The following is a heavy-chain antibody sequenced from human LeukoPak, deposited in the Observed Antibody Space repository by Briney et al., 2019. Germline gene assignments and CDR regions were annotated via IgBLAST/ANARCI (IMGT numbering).Heavy chain of an antibody. Sequence: ASVKVSCKASGYTFTSYDINWVRQATGQGLEWMGWMNPNSGNTGYAQKFQGRVTITRNTSISTAYMELSSLRSEDTAVYYCARGDRETYYYDMRDAFDIWGQGTMVTVSS. CDR1: GYTFTSYD. CDR2: MNPNSGNT. J-gene: IGHJ3*02. D-gene: IGHD3-22*01. CDR3: ARGDRETYYYDMRDAFDI. V-gene: IGHV1-8*03.